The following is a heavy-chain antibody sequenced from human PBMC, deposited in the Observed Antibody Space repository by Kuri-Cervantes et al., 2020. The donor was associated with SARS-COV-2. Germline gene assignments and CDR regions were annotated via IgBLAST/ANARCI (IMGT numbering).Heavy chain of an antibody. J-gene: IGHJ4*02. V-gene: IGHV4-39*02. Sequence: SETLSLTCTVSGGSISSSSYYWGWIRQPPGKGLEWIGSIYYSGSTYYNPSLKSRVTISVDTSKNQFSLKLSPVTAADTAVYYCARDAAVAVFDYWGKGTQVTVSS. D-gene: IGHD6-19*01. CDR1: GGSISSSSYY. CDR2: IYYSGST. CDR3: ARDAAVAVFDY.